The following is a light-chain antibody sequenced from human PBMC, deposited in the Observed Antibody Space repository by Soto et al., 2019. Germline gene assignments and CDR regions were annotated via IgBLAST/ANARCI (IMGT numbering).Light chain of an antibody. CDR3: QQYGSSPVT. J-gene: IGKJ1*01. V-gene: IGKV3-20*01. CDR1: QSVSSSY. Sequence: EIVLTQSPGTLSLSPGERATLSCRASQSVSSSYLAWYQQKPGQAPRLLIYGASSRATGIPDRLSGSGSGTDFTLTISRLEPEAFAVYSWQQYGSSPVTFGQGTKVEIK. CDR2: GAS.